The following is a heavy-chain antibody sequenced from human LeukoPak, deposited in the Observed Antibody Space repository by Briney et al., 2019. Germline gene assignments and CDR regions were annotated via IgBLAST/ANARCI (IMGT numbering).Heavy chain of an antibody. V-gene: IGHV3-13*01. J-gene: IGHJ6*02. CDR2: IGTAGGT. CDR3: AGRTSWYYGFDV. CDR1: GFSFSKND. Sequence: GGSLRLSCAASGFSFSKNDMHWVRQRTGKGLEWVSGIGTAGGTNYPGSVKGRFTISRETAKNSLYLQMSSLRAEDTAVYYCAGRTSWYYGFDVWGQGTTVTVSS.